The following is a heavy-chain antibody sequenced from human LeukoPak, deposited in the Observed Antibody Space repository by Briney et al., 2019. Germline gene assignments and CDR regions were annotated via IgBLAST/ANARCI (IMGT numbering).Heavy chain of an antibody. CDR3: VRDTSVGAAYFDF. J-gene: IGHJ4*02. CDR2: ISSSSSYI. V-gene: IGHV3-21*01. Sequence: TGGSLRLSCAASGFTFSSYSMNWVRQAPGKGLEWVSSISSSSSYIYYAESVTGRFTISRDNSKNTLSLQMTTLRPDDTAVYFCVRDTSVGAAYFDFWGQGALDAVSS. CDR1: GFTFSSYS. D-gene: IGHD3-3*01.